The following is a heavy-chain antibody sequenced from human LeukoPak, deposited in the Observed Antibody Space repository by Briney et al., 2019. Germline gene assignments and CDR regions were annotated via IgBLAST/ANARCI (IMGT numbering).Heavy chain of an antibody. D-gene: IGHD6-19*01. V-gene: IGHV7-4-1*02. CDR1: GYTFTSYA. CDR2: INTNTGNP. Sequence: ASVKVSCKASGYTFTSYAMNWVRQAPGQGLEWMGWINTNTGNPTYAQGLTGRFVFSLDTSVSTAYLQISSLKAEDTAVYYCAEGAVASREDAFDIWGQGTMVTVSS. CDR3: AEGAVASREDAFDI. J-gene: IGHJ3*02.